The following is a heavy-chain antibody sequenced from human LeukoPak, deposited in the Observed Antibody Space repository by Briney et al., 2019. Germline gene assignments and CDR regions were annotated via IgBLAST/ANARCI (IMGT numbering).Heavy chain of an antibody. CDR3: VRALDF. J-gene: IGHJ4*02. CDR2: ITSSSSNF. V-gene: IGHV3-48*04. CDR1: GFTFSTSA. Sequence: PGGSLRLSCAASGFTFSTSAMNWVRQAPGKSLEWVSFITSSSSNFFYADSVKGRFTISRDNAKSSLYLQMNSLKAEDTAVYYCVRALDFWGQGTLVTVSS.